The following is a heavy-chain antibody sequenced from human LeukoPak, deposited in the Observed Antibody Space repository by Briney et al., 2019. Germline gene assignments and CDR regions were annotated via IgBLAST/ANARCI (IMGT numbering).Heavy chain of an antibody. J-gene: IGHJ4*02. CDR3: ARGRDYYDTSADY. Sequence: PSETLSLTCTVSGGSVSSGSYYWRWIRQPPGKGLEWIAFIYYSGSANYNPSLKSRVTISVDTSKNQFSLKLSSVTTADTAVYYCARGRDYYDTSADYWGQGTLVTVSS. V-gene: IGHV4-61*01. CDR2: IYYSGSA. CDR1: GGSVSSGSYY. D-gene: IGHD3-22*01.